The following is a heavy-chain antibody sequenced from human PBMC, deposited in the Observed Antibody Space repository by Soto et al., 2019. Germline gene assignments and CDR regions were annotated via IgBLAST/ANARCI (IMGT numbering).Heavy chain of an antibody. CDR1: GYTFTRYG. CDR2: ISGYNGDT. V-gene: IGHV1-18*01. CDR3: AKNGQPPYYYYGMDV. Sequence: QAQLVQSGGEVKKPGASVKVSCKASGYTFTRYGISWVRQAPGQGLEWMGWISGYNGDTKYAQKFQGRVTMTVDTSTTTAYMELRSLTSDDRAVYYCAKNGQPPYYYYGMDVW. D-gene: IGHD2-8*01. J-gene: IGHJ6*01.